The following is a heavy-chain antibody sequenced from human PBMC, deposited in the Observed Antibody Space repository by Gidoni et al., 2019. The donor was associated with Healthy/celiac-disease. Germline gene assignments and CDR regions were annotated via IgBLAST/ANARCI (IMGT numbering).Heavy chain of an antibody. CDR1: GGSISSSSYY. D-gene: IGHD2-2*01. Sequence: QLQLQESGPGLVKPSETLSLTCTVSGGSISSSSYYWGWLSKPPGKGLEWSGSIYYSGSTSYNPSLKSRVTISVDTSKNQFSLKLSSVTAADTAVYYCARAGNHRYCSSTSCSRGAYYYYGMDVWGQGTTVTVSS. J-gene: IGHJ6*02. CDR3: ARAGNHRYCSSTSCSRGAYYYYGMDV. CDR2: IYYSGST. V-gene: IGHV4-39*01.